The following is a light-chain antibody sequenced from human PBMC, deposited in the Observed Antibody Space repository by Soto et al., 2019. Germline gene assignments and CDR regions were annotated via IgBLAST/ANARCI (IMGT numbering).Light chain of an antibody. Sequence: IVLTLSRTTLSVSPGVRATLSRRASQNVLSNLAWYQQKPGQAPRLLIYGASTRATGLPVRFSGSGSGTQFTLTISSLQSEDFAVYYCQQYNDWPITFGQGTRLEI. CDR3: QQYNDWPIT. CDR1: QNVLSN. J-gene: IGKJ5*01. V-gene: IGKV3-15*01. CDR2: GAS.